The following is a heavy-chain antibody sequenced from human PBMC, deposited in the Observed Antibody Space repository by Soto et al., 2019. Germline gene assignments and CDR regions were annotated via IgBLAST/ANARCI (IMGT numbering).Heavy chain of an antibody. Sequence: EVQLLESGGGLVQSGGSLRLSCAASGFTFSSYAIIWVRQAPGKGLEWVSAISGSGGSTYYADSVKGRFTISRDNSKNTLYLQMNSLRAEDTAVYYCAKSVMVYAILAFDDWGQGTMVTVSS. CDR3: AKSVMVYAILAFDD. CDR1: GFTFSSYA. D-gene: IGHD2-8*01. CDR2: ISGSGGST. V-gene: IGHV3-23*01. J-gene: IGHJ3*01.